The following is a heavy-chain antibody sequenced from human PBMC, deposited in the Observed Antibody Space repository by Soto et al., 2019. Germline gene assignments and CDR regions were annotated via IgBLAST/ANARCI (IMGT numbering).Heavy chain of an antibody. Sequence: GASVKVSCKTSGYTFTTYGISWVRQAPGQGLEWMGCISAYNGNTIYAQKLQGRVTMTTDTSTTTAYMELRRLRSDDTAVYYYARENYYGWGTYPTYYFYYGMDVWGQGTTVTVS. V-gene: IGHV1-18*04. CDR3: ARENYYGWGTYPTYYFYYGMDV. CDR2: ISAYNGNT. CDR1: GYTFTTYG. D-gene: IGHD3-10*01. J-gene: IGHJ6*02.